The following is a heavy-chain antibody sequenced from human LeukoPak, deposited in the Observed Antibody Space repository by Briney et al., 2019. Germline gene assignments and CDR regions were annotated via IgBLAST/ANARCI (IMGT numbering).Heavy chain of an antibody. CDR1: GYTFTGYY. V-gene: IGHV1-2*02. CDR2: INPNSGGT. CDR3: ARDRYSSSWYYFDY. Sequence: ASVKVSCKASGYTFTGYYMHWVRRAPGQGLEWMGWINPNSGGTNYAQKFQGRVTMTRDTSISTAYMELSRLRSDDAAVYYCARDRYSSSWYYFDYWGQGTLVTVPS. D-gene: IGHD6-13*01. J-gene: IGHJ4*02.